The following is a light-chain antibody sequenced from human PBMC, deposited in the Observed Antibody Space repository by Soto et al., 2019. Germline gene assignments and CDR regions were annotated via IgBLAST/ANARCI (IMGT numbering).Light chain of an antibody. Sequence: DIVMTQSPDSLAVSLGERATINCKSSQSLLYNSSNKNNLAWYQQKPGQPPKLLIYWASTRESGVPDRFSGSGSGTDFTLTISSLQAEDVAVYYCQQYYGTPLTFGGGTKLEIK. J-gene: IGKJ4*01. CDR3: QQYYGTPLT. V-gene: IGKV4-1*01. CDR2: WAS. CDR1: QSLLYNSSNKNN.